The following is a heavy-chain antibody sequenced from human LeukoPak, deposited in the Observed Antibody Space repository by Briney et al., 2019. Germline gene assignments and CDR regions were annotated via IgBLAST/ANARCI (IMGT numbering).Heavy chain of an antibody. CDR1: GFSFSSYG. CDR2: IWYVGSKK. V-gene: IGHV3-33*03. D-gene: IGHD1-26*01. CDR3: AKDVGKWESLHFFDY. Sequence: PGGSLRLSCAASGFSFSSYGMHWVRQAPGKGLEWVAVIWYVGSKKYYADSVKGRFTISRDDSRNTLYLQMNSLRGDDTAVYYCAKDVGKWESLHFFDYWGQGTLVTVSS. J-gene: IGHJ4*02.